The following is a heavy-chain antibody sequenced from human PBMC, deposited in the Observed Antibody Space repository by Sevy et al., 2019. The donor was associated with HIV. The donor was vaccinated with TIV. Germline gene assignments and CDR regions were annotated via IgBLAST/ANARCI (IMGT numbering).Heavy chain of an antibody. CDR2: IRYDGSRE. V-gene: IGHV3-30*02. CDR3: VKGGGSAVAGTTHYFYYGLDV. CDR1: GFAFSTNG. D-gene: IGHD6-19*01. J-gene: IGHJ6*02. Sequence: GGSLRLSCAASGFAFSTNGIHWVRQGPGKGLEWVAFIRYDGSREYYADSVKGRFSVSRDNSNNTLYLQMSALKPEDTSTYYCVKGGGSAVAGTTHYFYYGLDVWGQGTTVTVSS.